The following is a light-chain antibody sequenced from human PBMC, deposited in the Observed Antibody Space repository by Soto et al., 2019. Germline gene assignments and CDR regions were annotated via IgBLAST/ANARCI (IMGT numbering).Light chain of an antibody. CDR3: QQDWA. V-gene: IGKV1-5*03. J-gene: IGKJ2*01. CDR2: KAS. CDR1: QSISSV. Sequence: DIQMTQSPSTLSASVGDRVTITCRASQSISSVLARYQQKPGKAPKLLIYKASSLVRAVPSRFSGSGSGTELTLTISSLQPDDFATYYCQQDWAFGQGTKLEIK.